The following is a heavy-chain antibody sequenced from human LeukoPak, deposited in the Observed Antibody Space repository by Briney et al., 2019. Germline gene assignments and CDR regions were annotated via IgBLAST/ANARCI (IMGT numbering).Heavy chain of an antibody. V-gene: IGHV3-7*03. D-gene: IGHD5-24*01. Sequence: PGGSLRLSCAASGFTFSSYSMSWVRQAPGKGLEWVANIKEDGSEKYYVDSVKGRFTISRDNAKNTLYLQMNSLRAEDTAVYYCARAGRDGYNYADYWGQGTLVTVSS. J-gene: IGHJ4*02. CDR1: GFTFSSYS. CDR2: IKEDGSEK. CDR3: ARAGRDGYNYADY.